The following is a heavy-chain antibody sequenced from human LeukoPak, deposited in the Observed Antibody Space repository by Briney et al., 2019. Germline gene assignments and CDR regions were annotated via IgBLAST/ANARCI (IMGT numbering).Heavy chain of an antibody. Sequence: SETLSLTCTVADGAISSYDWSWIRQPPGKGLDWTGYIYYSGSTNYNPSLKSRVTISVDTSKNQFSLELRSVTAADTDVYSCAREGYYDRSGSDTGGNGMDVWGQGTTVTVSS. D-gene: IGHD3-22*01. CDR3: AREGYYDRSGSDTGGNGMDV. J-gene: IGHJ6*02. CDR2: IYYSGST. CDR1: DGAISSYD. V-gene: IGHV4-59*01.